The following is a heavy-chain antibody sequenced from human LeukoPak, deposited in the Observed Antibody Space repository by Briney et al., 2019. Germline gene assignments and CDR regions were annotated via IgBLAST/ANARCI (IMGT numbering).Heavy chain of an antibody. D-gene: IGHD1-26*01. CDR2: IYHSGST. Sequence: SETLSLTCAVSGGSISSSNWWSWVRQPPGKGLEWIGEIYHSGSTNYNPSLKSRVTISVDKSKNQFSLKLSSVTAADTAVYYCASSGSYYGGFDYWGQGTLVTVSS. CDR1: GGSISSSNW. CDR3: ASSGSYYGGFDY. V-gene: IGHV4-4*02. J-gene: IGHJ4*02.